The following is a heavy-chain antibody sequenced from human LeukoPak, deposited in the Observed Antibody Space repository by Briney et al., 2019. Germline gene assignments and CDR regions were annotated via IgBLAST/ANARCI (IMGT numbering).Heavy chain of an antibody. J-gene: IGHJ4*02. CDR3: AAGSYYFDY. CDR1: GGSISSYY. Sequence: SETLSLTCTVSGGSISSYYWSWIRQPPGKGLEWIGYIYYSGSTNYNPSLKSRVTISVDTSKNQFSLKLSSVTAADTAVYYCAAGSYYFDYWGQGTLVTVSS. CDR2: IYYSGST. D-gene: IGHD3-10*01. V-gene: IGHV4-59*01.